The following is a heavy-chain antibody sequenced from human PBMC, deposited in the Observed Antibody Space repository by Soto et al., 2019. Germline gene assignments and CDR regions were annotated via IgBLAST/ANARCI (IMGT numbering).Heavy chain of an antibody. V-gene: IGHV4-30-2*01. CDR3: AREPDV. CDR2: IYHSGGT. J-gene: IGHJ6*02. Sequence: SEPLSLTCAVSVGSISSGGYSWTWIRQPPGKGLEWIGYIYHSGGTYYNPSLKSRVTISVDRSKNQFSLKLNSVTAADTAVYSWAREPDVWGQGTTLTVSS. CDR1: VGSISSGGYS.